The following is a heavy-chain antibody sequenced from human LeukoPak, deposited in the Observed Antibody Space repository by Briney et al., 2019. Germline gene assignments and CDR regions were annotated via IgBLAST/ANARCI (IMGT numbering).Heavy chain of an antibody. CDR3: AKSGGSYVGNWFDH. J-gene: IGHJ5*02. CDR1: GFTFNDYG. V-gene: IGHV3-30*18. D-gene: IGHD2-15*01. CDR2: ISYDGSNK. Sequence: PGGSLRLSCAASGFTFNDYGMSWVRQAPGKGLEWVAVISYDGSNKYYADSVKGRLTISRDNSKNTLYLQMNSLRAEDTAVYYCAKSGGSYVGNWFDHWGQGTLVTVSS.